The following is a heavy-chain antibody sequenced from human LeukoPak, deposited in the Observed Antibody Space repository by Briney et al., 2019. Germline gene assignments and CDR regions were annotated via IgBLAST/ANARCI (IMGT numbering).Heavy chain of an antibody. CDR2: INHSGST. Sequence: SETLSLTCAVYGGSFSGYYWSWIRQPPGKGLEWIGEINHSGSTNYNPSLKSRVTISVDTSKNQSSLKLSSVTAADTAVYYCARGQSNFWSGYPPHFDYWGQGTLVTVSS. CDR1: GGSFSGYY. CDR3: ARGQSNFWSGYPPHFDY. V-gene: IGHV4-34*01. D-gene: IGHD3-3*01. J-gene: IGHJ4*02.